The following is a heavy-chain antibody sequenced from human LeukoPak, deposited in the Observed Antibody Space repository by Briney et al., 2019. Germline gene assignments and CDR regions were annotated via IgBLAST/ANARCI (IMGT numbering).Heavy chain of an antibody. CDR3: ARGSCPSDDILTGPFDN. J-gene: IGHJ4*02. V-gene: IGHV1-18*01. D-gene: IGHD3-9*01. CDR2: ISSYNGNT. CDR1: GYTFTSYG. Sequence: GASVKVSCKASGYTFTSYGISWVRQAPGQGLEWMGWISSYNGNTNYAQKLQGRATMTTDTSTSTAYMELRSLRSDDTAVYYCARGSCPSDDILTGPFDNWGQGTLVTVSS.